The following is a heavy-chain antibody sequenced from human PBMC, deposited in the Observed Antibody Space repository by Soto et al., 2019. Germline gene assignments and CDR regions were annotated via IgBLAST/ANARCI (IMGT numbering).Heavy chain of an antibody. J-gene: IGHJ6*03. Sequence: ASVKVSCKASGYTFTSYDINWVRQATGQGLEWMGWMNPNSGNTGYAQKFQGRVTMTRNTSISTAYMELSSLRSEDTAVYYCARETGDINTYYYYMDVWGKGTTVTVSS. D-gene: IGHD7-27*01. V-gene: IGHV1-8*01. CDR1: GYTFTSYD. CDR2: MNPNSGNT. CDR3: ARETGDINTYYYYMDV.